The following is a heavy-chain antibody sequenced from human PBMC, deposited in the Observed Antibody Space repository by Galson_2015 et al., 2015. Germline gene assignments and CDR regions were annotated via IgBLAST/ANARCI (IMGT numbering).Heavy chain of an antibody. J-gene: IGHJ3*02. CDR3: TTDIRPYDTTAFDI. V-gene: IGHV3-15*01. Sequence: SLRLSCAASGFTFSHAWMTWVRQAPGKGLEWVGHVKSRADGGTADYAAPVKGRFTISRDDSKSTLFLEMNSLKTEDTAVYYCTTDIRPYDTTAFDIWGQGTMVTVSS. D-gene: IGHD3-22*01. CDR1: GFTFSHAW. CDR2: VKSRADGGTA.